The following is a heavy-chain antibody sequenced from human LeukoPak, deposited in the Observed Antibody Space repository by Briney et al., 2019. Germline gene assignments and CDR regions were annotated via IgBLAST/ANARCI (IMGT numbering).Heavy chain of an antibody. CDR3: ASDHIAARTFDY. CDR1: GYTFTGYY. Sequence: EASVKVSRKASGYTFTGYYMHWVRQAPGQGLEWMGWINPNSGGTNYAQKFQGKVTMTRHTSISTAYMELSRLRSDDTAVYYCASDHIAARTFDYWGQGTLVTVSS. CDR2: INPNSGGT. J-gene: IGHJ4*02. V-gene: IGHV1-2*02. D-gene: IGHD6-6*01.